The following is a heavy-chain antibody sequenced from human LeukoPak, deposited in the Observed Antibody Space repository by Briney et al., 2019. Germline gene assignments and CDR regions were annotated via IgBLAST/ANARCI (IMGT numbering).Heavy chain of an antibody. CDR2: ITAGGTYI. J-gene: IGHJ4*02. V-gene: IGHV3-48*03. CDR3: ARETQACGGDCYDY. Sequence: GGSLRLSCEASEFTFSSYETNWVRQAPGKGLEWVSYITAGGTYIRYADSVRGRFTIPRDNAKNSLYLQMDSLKSEDTAVYYCARETQACGGDCYDYWGQGTQVTVSS. D-gene: IGHD2-21*01. CDR1: EFTFSSYE.